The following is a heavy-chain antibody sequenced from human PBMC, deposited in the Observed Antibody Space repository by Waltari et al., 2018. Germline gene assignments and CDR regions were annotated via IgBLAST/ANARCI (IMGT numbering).Heavy chain of an antibody. CDR2: IYPSDSDT. V-gene: IGHV5-51*01. Sequence: EVQLVQSGAEVKKPGESLRISCKGSGYSFTTYGVAWVRQMPGKGLEWMGIIYPSDSDTRYSPSFQGQVTISADKSIDTAYLQWSSLKASDTAMYYCARLSSSSYNYWGQGTLVTVSS. D-gene: IGHD6-6*01. CDR1: GYSFTTYG. J-gene: IGHJ4*02. CDR3: ARLSSSSYNY.